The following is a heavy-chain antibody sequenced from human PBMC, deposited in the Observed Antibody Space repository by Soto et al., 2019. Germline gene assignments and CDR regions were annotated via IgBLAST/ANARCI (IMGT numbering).Heavy chain of an antibody. CDR3: ARRASAGDFDF. CDR1: GGTFSSYA. J-gene: IGHJ4*02. V-gene: IGHV1-69*01. CDR2: IIP. Sequence: QVQLVQSGAEMKKPGSSVKVSCKASGGTFSSYAINCVRQAPGQGLEWMGGIIPAQKFRGRVTITADESTSTSYMDLSSITSDDTAIYYCARRASAGDFDFWGQGTLVTVSS.